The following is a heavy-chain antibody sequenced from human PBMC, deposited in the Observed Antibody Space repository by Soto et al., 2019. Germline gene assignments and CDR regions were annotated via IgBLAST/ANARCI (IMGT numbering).Heavy chain of an antibody. D-gene: IGHD2-15*01. CDR1: GFTFSDYY. CDR3: ARAYSDAFDI. J-gene: IGHJ3*02. V-gene: IGHV3-11*01. Sequence: GSLRLSCAASGFTFSDYYMTWIRQAPGKGLEWVSYISSSGTGIYYADSMKGRFTISRDNAKKSLYLQMSSLRAEDTAMYYCARAYSDAFDIWGQGTMVTVSS. CDR2: ISSSGTGI.